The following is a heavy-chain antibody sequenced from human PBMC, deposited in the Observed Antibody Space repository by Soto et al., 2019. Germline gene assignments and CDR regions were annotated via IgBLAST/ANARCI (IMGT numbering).Heavy chain of an antibody. CDR1: GGTFSSYA. V-gene: IGHV1-69*13. CDR3: ARHFSGTTGTREDYFDY. CDR2: IIPIFGTA. Sequence: ASVKVSCKASGGTFSSYAISWVRQAPGQGLEWMGGIIPIFGTANYAQKFQGRVTITADESTSTAYMELSSLRSEDTALYYCARHFSGTTGTREDYFDYWGQGTLVTVSS. D-gene: IGHD1-1*01. J-gene: IGHJ4*02.